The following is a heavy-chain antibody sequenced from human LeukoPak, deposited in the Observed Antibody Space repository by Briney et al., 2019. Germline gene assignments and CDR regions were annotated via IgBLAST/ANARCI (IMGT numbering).Heavy chain of an antibody. CDR3: ASLTYYDFWSGYYVFDY. CDR2: IYYSGST. D-gene: IGHD3-3*01. CDR1: GGSISSSSYY. V-gene: IGHV4-39*01. Sequence: PSETLSLTCTVSGGSISSSSYYWGCIRQPPGKGLEWIGSIYYSGSTYYNPSLKSRVTISVDTSKNQFSLKLSSVTAADTAVYYCASLTYYDFWSGYYVFDYWGQGTLVTVSS. J-gene: IGHJ4*02.